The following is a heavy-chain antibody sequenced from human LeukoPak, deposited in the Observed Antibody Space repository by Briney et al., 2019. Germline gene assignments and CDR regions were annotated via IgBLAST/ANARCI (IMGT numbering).Heavy chain of an antibody. CDR2: IYHSGST. V-gene: IGHV4-4*02. D-gene: IGHD3-3*01. CDR1: GDSISSSNW. J-gene: IGHJ6*02. Sequence: SETLSLTCAVSGDSISSSNWWSWVRQSPGKGLEWIGEIYHSGSTNYNPSLKSRVTISVDKSKNQFSLKLSSVTAADTAVYYCARGIRFLEWLFRDYYYGMDVWGQGTTVTVSS. CDR3: ARGIRFLEWLFRDYYYGMDV.